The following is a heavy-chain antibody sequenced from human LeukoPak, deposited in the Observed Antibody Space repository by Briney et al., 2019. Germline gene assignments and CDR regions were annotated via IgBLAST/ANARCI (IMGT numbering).Heavy chain of an antibody. CDR2: INNIGST. Sequence: SETLSLTCTVSGGSISGYYWSWIRQPTGKGLEWIGSINNIGSTNYSPSLKSRVTISVDTSKNQFSLKLSSVTAADTAVYYCARLPRYYDSSGYYYYYFDYWGQGALVTVSS. CDR1: GGSISGYY. V-gene: IGHV4-59*01. D-gene: IGHD3-22*01. J-gene: IGHJ4*02. CDR3: ARLPRYYDSSGYYYYYFDY.